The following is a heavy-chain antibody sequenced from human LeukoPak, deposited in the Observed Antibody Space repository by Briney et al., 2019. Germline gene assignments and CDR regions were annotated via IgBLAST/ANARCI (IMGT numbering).Heavy chain of an antibody. CDR3: ARGRGIVVVPAAMGYFDY. V-gene: IGHV3-33*01. J-gene: IGHJ4*02. CDR1: GFTFSSYG. CDR2: IWYDGSNK. Sequence: GRSLRLSCAASGFTFSSYGMHWVRQAPGKRLEWVAVIWYDGSNKYYADSVKGRFTISRDNSKNTLYLQMNSLRAEDTAVYYCARGRGIVVVPAAMGYFDYWGQGTLVTVSS. D-gene: IGHD2-2*01.